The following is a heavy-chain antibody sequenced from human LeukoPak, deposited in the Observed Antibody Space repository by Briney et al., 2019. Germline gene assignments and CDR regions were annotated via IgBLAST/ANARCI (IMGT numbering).Heavy chain of an antibody. V-gene: IGHV3-30*04. J-gene: IGHJ4*02. Sequence: GGSLRLSCAASGFTFSSYAMRWVRQAPGKGLEWVAVISYDGSNKYYADSVKGRFTISRDNSKNTLYLQMNSLRAEDTAVYYCARDYGHLGYFDYWGQGTLVTVSS. D-gene: IGHD3-10*01. CDR3: ARDYGHLGYFDY. CDR1: GFTFSSYA. CDR2: ISYDGSNK.